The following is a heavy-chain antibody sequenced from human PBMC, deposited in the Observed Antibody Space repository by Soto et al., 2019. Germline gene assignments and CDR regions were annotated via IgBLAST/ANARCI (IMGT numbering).Heavy chain of an antibody. J-gene: IGHJ6*02. CDR1: GYTLTSYY. CDR3: ARPRFRYSSSWYTTPIYYYGMDV. D-gene: IGHD6-13*01. V-gene: IGHV1-46*01. CDR2: INPSGGST. Sequence: GASVKVSCKASGYTLTSYYMHWVRQAPGQGLEWMGIINPSGGSTSYAQKFQGRVTMTRDTSTSTVYMELSSLRSEDTAVYYCARPRFRYSSSWYTTPIYYYGMDVWGQGTTVTVSS.